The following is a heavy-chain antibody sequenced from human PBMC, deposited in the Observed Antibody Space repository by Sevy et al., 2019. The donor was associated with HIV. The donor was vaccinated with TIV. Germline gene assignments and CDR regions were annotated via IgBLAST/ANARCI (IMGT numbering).Heavy chain of an antibody. CDR2: IWYDGSNK. CDR1: GFTFSSYG. D-gene: IGHD3-3*01. V-gene: IGHV3-33*01. CDR3: ARGVTIFGVAYDAFDI. J-gene: IGHJ3*02. Sequence: GGSLRLSCAASGFTFSSYGKHWVRQAPGKGLEWVAVIWYDGSNKYYADSVKGRFTISRDNSKNTLYLQMNSLRAEDTAVYYCARGVTIFGVAYDAFDIWGQGTMVTVSS.